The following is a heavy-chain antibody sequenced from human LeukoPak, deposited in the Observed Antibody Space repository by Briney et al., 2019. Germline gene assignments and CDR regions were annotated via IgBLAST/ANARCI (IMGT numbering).Heavy chain of an antibody. V-gene: IGHV1-2*02. Sequence: GASVKVSCKASGYTFTGYYMHWVRQAPGQGLEWMGWINPNSGGTNYAQKFQGRVTMNRDTSISTAYMELSRLRSDDTAVYYCARSMVRGVMGNYYYYIDVWGKGTTVTVSS. CDR1: GYTFTGYY. CDR3: ARSMVRGVMGNYYYYIDV. D-gene: IGHD3-10*01. CDR2: INPNSGGT. J-gene: IGHJ6*03.